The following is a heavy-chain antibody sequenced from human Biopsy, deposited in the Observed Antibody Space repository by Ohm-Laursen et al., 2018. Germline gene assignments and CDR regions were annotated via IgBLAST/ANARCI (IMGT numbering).Heavy chain of an antibody. CDR1: GGSIGSFF. Sequence: GTLSLTCTVSGGSIGSFFWSWVRQPPGKGLEWIGYIYYSGRTNYNPSLRSRATISVDRSKNQFSLELSSVTAADTAVYYCARVGAGAPSIDYFDYWGQGALVTVSS. J-gene: IGHJ4*02. V-gene: IGHV4-59*01. D-gene: IGHD1-26*01. CDR2: IYYSGRT. CDR3: ARVGAGAPSIDYFDY.